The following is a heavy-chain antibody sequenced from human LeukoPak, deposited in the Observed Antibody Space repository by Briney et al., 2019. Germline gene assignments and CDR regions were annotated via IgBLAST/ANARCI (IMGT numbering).Heavy chain of an antibody. CDR1: GFTFNNYG. J-gene: IGHJ3*02. D-gene: IGHD4/OR15-4a*01. CDR3: AKVSLNMVNDAFDI. CDR2: IRYDGSNK. V-gene: IGHV3-30*02. Sequence: GGSLRLSCAASGFTFNNYGMHWVRQAPGKGLEWVAFIRYDGSNKYYADSVKGRFTISRDNSKNTLFLQMNSLRAEDTAVYYCAKVSLNMVNDAFDIWGQGTMVTVSS.